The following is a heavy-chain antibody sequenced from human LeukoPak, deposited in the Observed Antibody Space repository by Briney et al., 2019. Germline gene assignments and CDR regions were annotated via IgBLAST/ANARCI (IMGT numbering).Heavy chain of an antibody. D-gene: IGHD3-10*01. CDR1: GFTFNEYW. CDR3: ARQRFGQYFDY. CDR2: INQDGSGK. J-gene: IGHJ4*02. V-gene: IGHV3-7*03. Sequence: GGSLRLSCAASGFTFNEYWMSWVRQAPGKGLEWVANINQDGSGKYYVDSVDSMKGRFTISRDNAKKSLYLQMNSLRAEDTAVYYYARQRFGQYFDYWGQGTLVTVSS.